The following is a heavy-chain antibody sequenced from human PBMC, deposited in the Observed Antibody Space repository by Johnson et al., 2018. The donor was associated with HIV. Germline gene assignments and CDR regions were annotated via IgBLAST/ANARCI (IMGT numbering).Heavy chain of an antibody. J-gene: IGHJ3*02. V-gene: IGHV3-66*02. CDR3: ARGGYYDILTGYYALAAFDI. CDR2: IYSGGNT. Sequence: VQLVESWGGLVQPGGSLRLSCAASGFTVSNNFMNWVRQAPGKGLEWVSLIYSGGNTYYADSVKGRFTISRDNSKNTLSLQMNSLRPEDTAVYYCARGGYYDILTGYYALAAFDIWDQGTMVTVSS. D-gene: IGHD3-9*01. CDR1: GFTVSNNF.